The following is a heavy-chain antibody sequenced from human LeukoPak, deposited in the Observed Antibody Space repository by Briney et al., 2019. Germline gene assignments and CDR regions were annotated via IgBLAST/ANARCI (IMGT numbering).Heavy chain of an antibody. CDR2: IYSSGDS. V-gene: IGHV4-59*08. Sequence: NPSETLCPTRTVSGGPITNYSWTWIRQPPGKGLEYIGYIYSSGDSIYNPSLESRVTISIDTSKKQFSLKLSSVTAADTAVYYCARHPPTHAFDIWGQETGHPVF. J-gene: IGHJ3*02. CDR3: ARHPPTHAFDI. CDR1: GGPITNYS.